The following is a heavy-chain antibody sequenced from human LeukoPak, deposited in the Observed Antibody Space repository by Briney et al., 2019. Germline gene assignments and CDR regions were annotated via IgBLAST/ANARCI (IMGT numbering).Heavy chain of an antibody. CDR1: GFTFSSYS. D-gene: IGHD6-6*01. CDR2: ISSSSSYI. CDR3: ARSYSSSSGSNY. J-gene: IGHJ4*02. V-gene: IGHV3-21*01. Sequence: GGSLRLSCAASGFTFSSYSMNWVRQAPGKGLEWVSFISSSSSYIYYADSVKGRFTISRDNAKNSLYLQMNSLRAEDTAVYYCARSYSSSSGSNYWGQGTLVTVSS.